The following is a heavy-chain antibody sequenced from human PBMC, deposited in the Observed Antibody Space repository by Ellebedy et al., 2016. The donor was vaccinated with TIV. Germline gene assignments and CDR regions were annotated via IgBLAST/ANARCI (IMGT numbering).Heavy chain of an antibody. CDR1: GDSISGYY. J-gene: IGHJ4*02. CDR2: IYYSGST. CDR3: ARLTYYYDSSGYYVYYFDY. Sequence: SETLSLXXTVSGDSISGYYWSWIRQPPGKGLEWIGYIYYSGSTNFNPSLKSRVTISVDTSKNQFSLNLTSVTAADTAVYYCARLTYYYDSSGYYVYYFDYWGQGTLVTVSS. V-gene: IGHV4-59*01. D-gene: IGHD3-22*01.